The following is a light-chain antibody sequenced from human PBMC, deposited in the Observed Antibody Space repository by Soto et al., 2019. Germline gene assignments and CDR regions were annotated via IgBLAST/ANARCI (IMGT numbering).Light chain of an antibody. J-gene: IGKJ1*01. CDR2: SAS. V-gene: IGKV3-20*01. Sequence: EIVLTQSPGTLSLSPGERATLSCRASQTVTSTFLAWYQQKPGQAPRLLIYSASRRATGIPDRFSGSGSGTDFTLTISRLEPEDFAVYFCQQFGSSVLTFGQGTKVEIK. CDR1: QTVTSTF. CDR3: QQFGSSVLT.